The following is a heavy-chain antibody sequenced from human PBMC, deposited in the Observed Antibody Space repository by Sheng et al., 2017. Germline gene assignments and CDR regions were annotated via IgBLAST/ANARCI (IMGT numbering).Heavy chain of an antibody. CDR2: ISSSSSYI. CDR3: ARAVAGFRDPQRFDP. Sequence: EVQLVESGGGLVKPGGSLRLSCAASGFTFSSYSMNWVRQAPGKGLEWVSSISSSSSYIYYADSVKGRFTISRDNAKNSLYLQMNSLRAEDTAVYYCARAVAGFRDPQRFDPWGQGTLVTVSS. CDR1: GFTFSSYS. J-gene: IGHJ5*02. V-gene: IGHV3-21*01. D-gene: IGHD3-10*01.